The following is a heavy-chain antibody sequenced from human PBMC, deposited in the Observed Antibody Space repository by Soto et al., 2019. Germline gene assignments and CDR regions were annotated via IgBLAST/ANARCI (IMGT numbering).Heavy chain of an antibody. CDR2: IYYSGNT. V-gene: IGHV4-31*03. J-gene: IGHJ6*02. CDR1: GGSIRSGGYY. CDR3: ARDRLMATAGTARHYFGSDV. Sequence: KTSETLSLTCTVSGGSIRSGGYYWSWVRQNPRRGLEWIGNIYYSGNTYYNPSLKSRLTISVDTSKNQFSLNLSSVTAADTAVYYCARDRLMATAGTARHYFGSDVWGQGTTVTVSS. D-gene: IGHD5-18*01.